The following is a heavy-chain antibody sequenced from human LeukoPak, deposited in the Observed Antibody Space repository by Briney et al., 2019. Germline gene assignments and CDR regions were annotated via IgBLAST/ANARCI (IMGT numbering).Heavy chain of an antibody. D-gene: IGHD3-10*01. CDR2: ISGSGGST. CDR3: AKDRDTMVRGLAGDY. CDR1: GFTFSSYS. V-gene: IGHV3-23*01. J-gene: IGHJ4*02. Sequence: GGSLRLSCAASGFTFSSYSMNWVRQAPGKGLEWVSAISGSGGSTYYADSVKGRFTISRDNSKNTLYLQMNSLRAEDTAVYYCAKDRDTMVRGLAGDYWGQGTLVTVSS.